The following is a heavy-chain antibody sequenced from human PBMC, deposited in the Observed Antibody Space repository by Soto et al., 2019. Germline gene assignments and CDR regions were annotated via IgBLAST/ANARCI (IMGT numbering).Heavy chain of an antibody. CDR2: IGTSAST. V-gene: IGHV3-23*01. Sequence: EVRLLESGGGLVQPGGSLRLSCAASGFTFSSYSMSWVRQAPGKGLEWVSTIGTSASTYYGDSVRGRFTISRDNSRNTLYLQMNSLRAEDTVVYYCADLSRYCTSSSCDWGQGTLVTVSS. CDR3: ADLSRYCTSSSCD. J-gene: IGHJ4*02. CDR1: GFTFSSYS. D-gene: IGHD2-2*01.